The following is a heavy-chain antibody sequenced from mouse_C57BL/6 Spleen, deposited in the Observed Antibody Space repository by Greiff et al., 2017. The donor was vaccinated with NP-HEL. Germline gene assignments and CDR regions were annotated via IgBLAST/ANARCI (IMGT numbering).Heavy chain of an antibody. V-gene: IGHV1-64*01. CDR2: IHPNSGST. CDR1: GYTFTSYW. D-gene: IGHD2-2*01. CDR3: ARGYYGYDLYAMDY. J-gene: IGHJ4*01. Sequence: VQLQQPGAELVKPGASVKLSCKASGYTFTSYWMHWVKQRPGQGLEWIGMIHPNSGSTNYNEKFKGKATLTVDKSSSTAYMQLSSLTSEDSAVYYCARGYYGYDLYAMDYWGKGTSVTVSS.